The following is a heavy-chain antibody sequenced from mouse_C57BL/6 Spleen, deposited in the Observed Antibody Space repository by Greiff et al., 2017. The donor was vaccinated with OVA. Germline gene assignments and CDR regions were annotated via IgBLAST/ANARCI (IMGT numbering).Heavy chain of an antibody. CDR1: GYTFTSYW. CDR2: IHPNSGST. Sequence: LQPGAELVKPGASVKLSCKASGYTFTSYWMHWVKQRPGQGLEWIGMIHPNSGSTNYNEKFKSKATLTVDKSSSTAYMQLSSLTSEDSAVYYCARGVTTVVAWFAYWGQGTLVTVSA. D-gene: IGHD1-1*01. J-gene: IGHJ3*01. V-gene: IGHV1-64*01. CDR3: ARGVTTVVAWFAY.